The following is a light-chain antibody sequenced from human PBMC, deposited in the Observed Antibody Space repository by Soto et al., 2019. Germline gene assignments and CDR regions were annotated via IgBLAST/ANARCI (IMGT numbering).Light chain of an antibody. J-gene: IGKJ4*01. Sequence: IVLTQSPATMSLSPGERATLSCGASERVSSSYVAWYQMKAGLAPRLLIHDASTRASGIPDRFSGGGSGTDFTLTISRLEPEDFATYYCQQYSGSPALTFGGGTKVDIK. CDR1: ERVSSSY. CDR3: QQYSGSPALT. CDR2: DAS. V-gene: IGKV3D-20*01.